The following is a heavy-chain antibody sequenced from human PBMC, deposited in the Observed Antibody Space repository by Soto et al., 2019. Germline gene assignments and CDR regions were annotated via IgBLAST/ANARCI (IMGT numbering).Heavy chain of an antibody. D-gene: IGHD3-22*01. Sequence: EVQLLESGGGLVQPGGSLRLSCAASGFTFSSYAMSWVRQAPGKGLEWVSGISGSGAGTYYADSVTGRFTFSRDNSKITLYLQMNSLRAADTAVYCCAILGLYDTSAYGSWGQGPLVTVSS. CDR2: ISGSGAGT. CDR3: AILGLYDTSAYGS. J-gene: IGHJ4*02. V-gene: IGHV3-23*01. CDR1: GFTFSSYA.